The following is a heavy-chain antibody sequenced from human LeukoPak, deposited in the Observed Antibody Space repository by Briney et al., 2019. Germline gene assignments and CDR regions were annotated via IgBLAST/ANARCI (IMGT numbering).Heavy chain of an antibody. V-gene: IGHV4-59*01. CDR2: IYYSGSS. CDR3: ARGISRAKTDY. Sequence: NPSETLSLTCTVSGGSINSYYWSWIRQPPGKGLEWIGYIYYSGSSNYNPSLKSRVSLSLDTSKTQFSLKLSAVTAADTAVYFCARGISRAKTDYWGQGTLVTVSS. J-gene: IGHJ4*02. CDR1: GGSINSYY.